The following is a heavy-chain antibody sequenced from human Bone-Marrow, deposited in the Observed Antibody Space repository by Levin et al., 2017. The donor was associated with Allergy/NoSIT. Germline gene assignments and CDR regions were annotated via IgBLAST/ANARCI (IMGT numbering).Heavy chain of an antibody. CDR2: ISSDGSTN. J-gene: IGHJ4*02. Sequence: SCAASGFTFSTYAMHWVRQAPGKGLQWVALISSDGSTNYYADSVKGRFTISRDDSKSTLFLPLNSLREEDTAVYYCARDLTYTSGWLDYWGQGTLVTVSS. D-gene: IGHD6-19*01. CDR1: GFTFSTYA. CDR3: ARDLTYTSGWLDY. V-gene: IGHV3-30-3*01.